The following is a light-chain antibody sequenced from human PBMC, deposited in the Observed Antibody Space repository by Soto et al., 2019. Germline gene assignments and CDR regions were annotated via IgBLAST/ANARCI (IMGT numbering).Light chain of an antibody. Sequence: DIVLTQSPGTLSLSLGERATLSCRASQSVSSSYLAWYQQQPGQAPMLLIYGASSRDTGIPDRFSGSGSGTDFTLTISSLEPDDFAVYYCQQYSSSPFTFGGGTKVEIK. CDR3: QQYSSSPFT. CDR2: GAS. J-gene: IGKJ4*01. CDR1: QSVSSSY. V-gene: IGKV3-20*01.